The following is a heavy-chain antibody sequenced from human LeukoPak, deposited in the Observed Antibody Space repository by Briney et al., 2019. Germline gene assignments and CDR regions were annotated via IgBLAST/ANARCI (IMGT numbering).Heavy chain of an antibody. Sequence: ASLKVSCKASGYTFTGYFVHWVRQAPGQGLEWMGWIHPCSAGTNFAQKFQGRVTMTRDTSISTAYMELSRLRSDDTAVYYCARDRDGYNLVAFDIWGQGTMVTVSS. V-gene: IGHV1-2*02. D-gene: IGHD5-24*01. J-gene: IGHJ3*02. CDR3: ARDRDGYNLVAFDI. CDR2: IHPCSAGT. CDR1: GYTFTGYF.